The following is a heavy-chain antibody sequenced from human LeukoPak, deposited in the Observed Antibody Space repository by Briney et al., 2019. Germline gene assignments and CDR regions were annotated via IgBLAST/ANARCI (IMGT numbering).Heavy chain of an antibody. CDR1: GGSFSGYY. CDR2: INHSGST. V-gene: IGHV4-34*01. CDR3: ARHRPTTYFDY. J-gene: IGHJ4*02. D-gene: IGHD1-14*01. Sequence: SSETLSLTCAVYGGSFSGYYWSWIRQPPGKGLEWIGEINHSGSTNYNPSLKSRVTISVDTSKNQFSLKLSSVTAADTAVYYCARHRPTTYFDYWGQGTLVTVSS.